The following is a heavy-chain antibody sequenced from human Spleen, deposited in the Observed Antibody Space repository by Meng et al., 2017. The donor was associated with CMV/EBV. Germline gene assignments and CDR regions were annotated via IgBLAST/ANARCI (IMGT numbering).Heavy chain of an antibody. D-gene: IGHD4-23*01. J-gene: IGHJ3*02. Sequence: GGSLRLSCAASGFTFDDYAMHWVRQAPGKGLEWVSGITWNSVRIGYADSVKGRFTISRDNAKNSLYLQMNSLRAEDTAVYYCARVMAVTRDAFDIWGQGKMVTVSS. CDR2: ITWNSVRI. CDR3: ARVMAVTRDAFDI. CDR1: GFTFDDYA. V-gene: IGHV3-9*01.